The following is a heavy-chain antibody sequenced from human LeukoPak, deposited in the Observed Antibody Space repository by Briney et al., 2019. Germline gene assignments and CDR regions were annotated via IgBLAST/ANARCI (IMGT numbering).Heavy chain of an antibody. CDR2: IYTDGSGI. Sequence: PGGSLRLSCAASGFTFSSYWMHWVRQAPGKGLVWVSRIYTDGSGISYADSVKGRFTISRDNAKNTLYLQMNSLRAEDTAVYYCAREGYTDMTNWGQGTLVTVSS. D-gene: IGHD4-11*01. CDR3: AREGYTDMTN. CDR1: GFTFSSYW. V-gene: IGHV3-74*01. J-gene: IGHJ4*02.